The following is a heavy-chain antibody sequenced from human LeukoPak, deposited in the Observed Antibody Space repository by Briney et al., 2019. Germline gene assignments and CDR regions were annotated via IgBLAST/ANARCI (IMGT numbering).Heavy chain of an antibody. CDR2: IYSGGYT. D-gene: IGHD6-19*01. Sequence: GGSLRLSCAASGFSVSSNTMNWVRQAPGKGLEWVSGIYSGGYTYYADSVKGRFTISRDNRKNTVYLQMSGLSAEDTAVYYCARDLLTSGWYPYGMDVWGQGTTVTVSS. V-gene: IGHV3-66*01. CDR3: ARDLLTSGWYPYGMDV. J-gene: IGHJ6*02. CDR1: GFSVSSNT.